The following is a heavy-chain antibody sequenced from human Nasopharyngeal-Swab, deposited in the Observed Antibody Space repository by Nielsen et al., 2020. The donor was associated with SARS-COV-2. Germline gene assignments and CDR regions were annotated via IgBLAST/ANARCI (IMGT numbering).Heavy chain of an antibody. D-gene: IGHD4-11*01. CDR3: ARDRDDYSNSYYFDY. J-gene: IGHJ4*02. CDR2: IWYDGSNK. V-gene: IGHV3-33*01. Sequence: WIRQPPGKGLEWVAVIWYDGSNKYYADSAKGRFTISRDNSKNTLYLQMNSLRAEDTAVYYCARDRDDYSNSYYFDYWGQGTLVTVSS.